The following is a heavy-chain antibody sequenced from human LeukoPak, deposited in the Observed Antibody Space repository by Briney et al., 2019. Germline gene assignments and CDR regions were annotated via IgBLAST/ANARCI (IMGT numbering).Heavy chain of an antibody. J-gene: IGHJ4*02. V-gene: IGHV4-4*07. D-gene: IGHD3-22*01. Sequence: SETLSLTCTVSGGSISSYYWSWIRQPAGKGLEWIGRIYSSGSTNYNPSLKSRVTMSVDTSKNQFSLKLRSVTVADTAVYYCARDSSGTTKRYYFDYWGQGALVTVSS. CDR3: ARDSSGTTKRYYFDY. CDR2: IYSSGST. CDR1: GGSISSYY.